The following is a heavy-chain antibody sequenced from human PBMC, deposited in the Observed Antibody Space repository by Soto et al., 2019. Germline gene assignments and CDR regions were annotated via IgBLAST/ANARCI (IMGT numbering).Heavy chain of an antibody. V-gene: IGHV3-48*01. D-gene: IGHD3-10*01. CDR2: ISSSSSTI. CDR3: ARANYYGSPGDFDD. J-gene: IGHJ4*02. CDR1: GLTFSSYS. Sequence: EVQLVESGGGLVQPGGSLRLSCAASGLTFSSYSMNWVRQAPGKGLEWVSYISSSSSTIYYADSVKGRFTISRDNAKNSLYLQMNILRAEDTAVYYCARANYYGSPGDFDDWGQGTLVTVSS.